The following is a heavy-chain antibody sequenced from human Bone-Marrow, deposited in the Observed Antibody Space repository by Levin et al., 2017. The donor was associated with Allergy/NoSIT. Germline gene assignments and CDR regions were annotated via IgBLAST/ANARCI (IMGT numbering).Heavy chain of an antibody. D-gene: IGHD5-12*01. V-gene: IGHV4-38-2*01. CDR1: GDSISRRYY. Sequence: NAGGSLRLSCAVSGDSISRRYYWVWIRQPPGKGLEWIGNIYHSGSTHYNPSLKSRVTISIDTSKSQFSLKLSSVTAADTAMYYCASRGYSAYSATLDPWGQGTLVTVSS. CDR3: ASRGYSAYSATLDP. CDR2: IYHSGST. J-gene: IGHJ5*02.